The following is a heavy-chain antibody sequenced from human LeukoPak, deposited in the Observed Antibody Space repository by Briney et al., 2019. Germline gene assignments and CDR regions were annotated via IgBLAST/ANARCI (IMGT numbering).Heavy chain of an antibody. V-gene: IGHV3-21*01. Sequence: GGSLRLSCAASGFTFSSYSMNWVRQAPGKGLEWVSSISSGSSYIYYGDSVKGRFTISRENAKNSLYPQMNSLRAEDTTVYYCARGPKSIAVAGVTYFDYWGQGTLVTVSS. J-gene: IGHJ4*02. CDR2: ISSGSSYI. D-gene: IGHD6-19*01. CDR3: ARGPKSIAVAGVTYFDY. CDR1: GFTFSSYS.